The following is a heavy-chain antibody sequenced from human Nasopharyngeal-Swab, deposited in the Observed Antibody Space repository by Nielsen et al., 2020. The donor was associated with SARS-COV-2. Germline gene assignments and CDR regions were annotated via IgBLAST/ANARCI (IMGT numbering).Heavy chain of an antibody. CDR3: ARDNWDPERFDY. J-gene: IGHJ4*02. CDR2: IGAYNGNT. Sequence: ASVKVSCKASGYTFTSYGISWVRQAPGQGLEWMGWIGAYNGNTNYAQKLQGRVTMTTDTSTSTAYMELRSLRSDDTAVYYCARDNWDPERFDYWGQGTLVTVSS. CDR1: GYTFTSYG. D-gene: IGHD7-27*01. V-gene: IGHV1-18*01.